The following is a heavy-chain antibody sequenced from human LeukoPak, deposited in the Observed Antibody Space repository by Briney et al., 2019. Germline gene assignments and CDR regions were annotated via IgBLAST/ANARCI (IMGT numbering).Heavy chain of an antibody. CDR1: GFTFSSYA. Sequence: GGSLRLSCAASGFTFSSYAMSWVRQAPGKGLEWVSAISGSGGSTYYADSVKGRFTISRDNSKNTLYLQMNSLRAEDTAVYYCAKGRTRNYDFWSGYHDYFDYWGQGTLVTVSS. V-gene: IGHV3-23*01. J-gene: IGHJ4*02. D-gene: IGHD3-3*01. CDR3: AKGRTRNYDFWSGYHDYFDY. CDR2: ISGSGGST.